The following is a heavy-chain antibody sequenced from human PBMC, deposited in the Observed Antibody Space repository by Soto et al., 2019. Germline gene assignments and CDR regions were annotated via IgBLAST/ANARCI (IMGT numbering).Heavy chain of an antibody. CDR3: ARRSNWNYYYYGMDV. CDR1: GGSISSYY. D-gene: IGHD1-1*01. CDR2: IYYSGST. V-gene: IGHV4-59*08. J-gene: IGHJ6*02. Sequence: QVQLQESGPGLVKPSETLSLTCTVSGGSISSYYWSWIRQPPGKGLEWIGYIYYSGSTNYNPSLKSRVTISVDTSKNQFSLKLSSVTAADTAVYYCARRSNWNYYYYGMDVWGQGTTFTVSS.